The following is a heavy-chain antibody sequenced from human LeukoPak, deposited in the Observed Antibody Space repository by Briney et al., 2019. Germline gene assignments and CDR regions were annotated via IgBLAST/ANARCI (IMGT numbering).Heavy chain of an antibody. J-gene: IGHJ5*02. CDR3: ARLRRITGTTWFDP. Sequence: GGSLRLSWAASGFTFSDYYMSWIRQAPGKGLEWVSYISSSGSTIYYADSVKGRFTISRDNAKNSLYLQMNSLRAEDTAVYYCARLRRITGTTWFDPWGQGTLVTVSS. CDR2: ISSSGSTI. CDR1: GFTFSDYY. D-gene: IGHD1-7*01. V-gene: IGHV3-11*01.